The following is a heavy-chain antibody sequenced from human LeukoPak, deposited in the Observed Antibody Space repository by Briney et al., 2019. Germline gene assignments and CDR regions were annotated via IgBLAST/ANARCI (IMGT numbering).Heavy chain of an antibody. CDR3: ASRGH. CDR1: GGSISSGSYY. V-gene: IGHV4-61*02. D-gene: IGHD5-24*01. CDR2: IYTSGST. J-gene: IGHJ4*02. Sequence: PSQTLSLTCTVSGGSISSGSYYWSWIRQPAGKGLEWIGRIYTSGSTNYNPSLKSRVTISVDTSKNQFSLKLSSVTAADTAVYYCASRGHWGQGTLSPSPQ.